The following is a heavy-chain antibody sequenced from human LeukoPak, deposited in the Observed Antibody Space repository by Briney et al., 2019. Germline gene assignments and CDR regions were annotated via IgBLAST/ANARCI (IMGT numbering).Heavy chain of an antibody. CDR2: INPSGGST. J-gene: IGHJ3*02. Sequence: ASVKVSCKASGYTFTSYYMHWVRQAPGQGLEWMGIINPSGGSTSYAQKFQGRATMTRDMSTSTVYMELSSLRSEDTAVYYCARPRYQLLEADAFDIWGQGTMVTVSS. CDR3: ARPRYQLLEADAFDI. CDR1: GYTFTSYY. D-gene: IGHD2-2*01. V-gene: IGHV1-46*01.